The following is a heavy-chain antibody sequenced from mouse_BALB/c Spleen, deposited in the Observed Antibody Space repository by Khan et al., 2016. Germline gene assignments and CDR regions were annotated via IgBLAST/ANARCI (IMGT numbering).Heavy chain of an antibody. D-gene: IGHD1-1*01. CDR3: TRFYYYGFSDY. Sequence: EVKLLESGGGLVQPGGSLKLSCAASGFDFSRYWMSWVRQAPGKGLEWIGEINPDSSTINYTPSLKDKFIISRDNAKNTLYLQLSKVRSEDTALYYCTRFYYYGFSDYWGQGTTLTVSS. J-gene: IGHJ2*01. V-gene: IGHV4-1*02. CDR1: GFDFSRYW. CDR2: INPDSSTI.